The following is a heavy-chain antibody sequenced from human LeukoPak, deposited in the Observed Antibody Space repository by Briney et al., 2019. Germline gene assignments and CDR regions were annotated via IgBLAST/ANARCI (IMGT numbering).Heavy chain of an antibody. Sequence: ASVKVSCKASGCTFTGYYMRWVRQAPGQGLEWMGWINPNSGGTNYAQKFQGRVTMTRDTSISTAYMELSRLRSDDTAVYYCARAITIQRWEFDPWGQGTLVTVSS. J-gene: IGHJ5*02. CDR1: GCTFTGYY. D-gene: IGHD3-3*01. CDR3: ARAITIQRWEFDP. CDR2: INPNSGGT. V-gene: IGHV1-2*02.